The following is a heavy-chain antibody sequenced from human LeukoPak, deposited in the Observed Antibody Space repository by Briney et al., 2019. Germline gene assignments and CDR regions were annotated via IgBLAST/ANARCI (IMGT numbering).Heavy chain of an antibody. CDR3: ARLPILSTAPFYYYYYGMDV. CDR2: IYYSGST. J-gene: IGHJ6*02. Sequence: ASETLSLTCTVSGGSISSYYWSWIRQPPGKGLEWIGYIYYSGSTNYNPSLKSRVTISVDTSKNQFSLKLSSVTAADTAVYYCARLPILSTAPFYYYYYGMDVWGQGTTVTVSS. D-gene: IGHD2-21*01. V-gene: IGHV4-59*08. CDR1: GGSISSYY.